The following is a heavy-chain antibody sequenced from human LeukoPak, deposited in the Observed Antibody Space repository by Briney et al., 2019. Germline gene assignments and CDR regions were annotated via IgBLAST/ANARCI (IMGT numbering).Heavy chain of an antibody. V-gene: IGHV1-46*01. J-gene: IGHJ3*02. CDR2: IDPSGGST. Sequence: GASVKVSCKASRYTFTTYYMHWVRQAPGQGLEWMGIIDPSGGSTSYAQKFQGRVTMTRDTPTSTVYMELSSLRSDDTAVYYCARLSQQTFDIWGQGTLVTVSS. CDR3: ARLSQQTFDI. CDR1: RYTFTTYY.